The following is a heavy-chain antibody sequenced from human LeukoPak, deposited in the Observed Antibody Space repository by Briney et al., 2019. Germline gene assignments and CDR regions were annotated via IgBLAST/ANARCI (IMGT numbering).Heavy chain of an antibody. CDR1: GGSISSYY. V-gene: IGHV4-59*01. Sequence: SETLSLTCTVSGGSISSYYWSWIRQPPGEGLEWIGYIYYSGSTNYNPSLKSRVTISVDTSKNQFSLKLRSVNAADTAVYYCARVTGYVIEDNFDYWGQGTLVTVSS. J-gene: IGHJ4*02. CDR3: ARVTGYVIEDNFDY. CDR2: IYYSGST. D-gene: IGHD2-15*01.